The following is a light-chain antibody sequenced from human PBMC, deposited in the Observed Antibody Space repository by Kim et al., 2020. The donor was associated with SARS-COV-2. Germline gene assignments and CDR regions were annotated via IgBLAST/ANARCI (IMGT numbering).Light chain of an antibody. V-gene: IGKV3-15*01. CDR1: QSASGN. J-gene: IGKJ3*01. CDR3: QQYHDWPFT. CDR2: AAS. Sequence: VPPGERSTRPCRASQSASGNLAWYQQRPGQAPRLLIHAASTRATGIPARFSGSGSGTEFTLTINNLQSEDFAVYYCQQYHDWPFTFGPGTKVDIK.